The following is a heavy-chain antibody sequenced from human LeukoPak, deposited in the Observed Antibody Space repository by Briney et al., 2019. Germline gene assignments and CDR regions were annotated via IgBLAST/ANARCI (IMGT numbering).Heavy chain of an antibody. J-gene: IGHJ4*02. CDR1: GYTFTGYY. CDR2: INPHSGGT. Sequence: GASVKVSCKASGYTFTGYYMHWVRQAPGQGLEWMGWINPHSGGTHYAQKFQGRVTMTRDTAISTAYMELSMLRSDATAVYYCARVFREVWSGENFDYWGQGTLVTVSS. CDR3: ARVFREVWSGENFDY. D-gene: IGHD3-3*01. V-gene: IGHV1-2*02.